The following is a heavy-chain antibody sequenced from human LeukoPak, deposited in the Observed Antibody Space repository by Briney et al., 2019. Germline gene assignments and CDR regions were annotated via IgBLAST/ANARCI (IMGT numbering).Heavy chain of an antibody. CDR3: ARLFALGLPSNYFDY. D-gene: IGHD5-18*01. J-gene: IGHJ4*02. V-gene: IGHV4-31*03. CDR1: GGSISSGGYY. Sequence: SETLSLTCTVSGGSISSGGYYWSWIRQHPGKGLEWIGYIYYSGSTYYNPSLKSRVTISVDTSKNQFSLKLSSVTAADTAVYYCARLFALGLPSNYFDYWGQGTLVTVSS. CDR2: IYYSGST.